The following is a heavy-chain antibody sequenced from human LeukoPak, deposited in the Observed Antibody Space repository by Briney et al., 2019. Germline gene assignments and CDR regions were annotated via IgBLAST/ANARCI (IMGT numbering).Heavy chain of an antibody. J-gene: IGHJ6*03. Sequence: GGSLRLSCAASGFTFSNAWMSWVRQAPGKGLEWVGRIKSKTDGGTTDYAAPVKGRFTISRDDSKKTLYLQMNSLKTEDTAVYYCTTVVSRGSYFYYYYYMDVWGKGTTVTVSS. D-gene: IGHD1-26*01. CDR2: IKSKTDGGTT. CDR1: GFTFSNAW. CDR3: TTVVSRGSYFYYYYYMDV. V-gene: IGHV3-15*01.